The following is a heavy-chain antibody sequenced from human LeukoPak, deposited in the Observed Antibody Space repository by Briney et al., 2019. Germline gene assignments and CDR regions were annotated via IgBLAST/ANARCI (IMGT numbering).Heavy chain of an antibody. CDR1: GFTLCRYE. CDR3: AELGITMIGGV. CDR2: ISSSGSTI. J-gene: IGHJ6*04. D-gene: IGHD3-10*02. Sequence: GGSLRLSCAPSGFTLCRYEMNWVREAPGRGLEGGSYISSSGSTIYYADSVKGRFTISRDNAKNSLYLQMNSLRAEDTAVYYCAELGITMIGGVWGKGTTVTISS. V-gene: IGHV3-48*03.